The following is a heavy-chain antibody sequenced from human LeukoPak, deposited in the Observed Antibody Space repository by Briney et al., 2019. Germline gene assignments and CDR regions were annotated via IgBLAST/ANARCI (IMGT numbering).Heavy chain of an antibody. CDR1: GFTFSSYW. D-gene: IGHD3-3*01. CDR3: ARDYELIDP. CDR2: ISWNSGSI. Sequence: GGSLRLSCAASGFTFSSYWMHWVRQAPGKGLEWVSGISWNSGSIGYADSVKGRFTISRDNAKNSLYLQMNSLRAEDTAVYYCARDYELIDPWGQGTLVNVSS. J-gene: IGHJ5*02. V-gene: IGHV3-74*01.